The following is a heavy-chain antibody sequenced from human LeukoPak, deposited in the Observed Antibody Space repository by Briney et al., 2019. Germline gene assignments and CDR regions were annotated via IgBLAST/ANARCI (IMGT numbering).Heavy chain of an antibody. Sequence: SETLSLTCTVSGGSISSSSYYWDWIRQPPGKGLEWIGSIYYSGSTYYNPSLKSRVTISVDTSKKQLSLKLSSVTAADTAVYYCARQDDYNFDYWGQGTLVTVSS. V-gene: IGHV4-39*01. CDR3: ARQDDYNFDY. J-gene: IGHJ4*02. CDR2: IYYSGST. D-gene: IGHD5-24*01. CDR1: GGSISSSSYY.